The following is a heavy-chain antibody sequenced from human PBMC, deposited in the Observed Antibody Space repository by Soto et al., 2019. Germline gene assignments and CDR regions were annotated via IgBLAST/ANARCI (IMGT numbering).Heavy chain of an antibody. Sequence: QLQLEQSGPEVKKPGSSVKVSCKASGRSFSSDGVSWVRQAPGQGLEWMGGIIPVFGNTKYVQRFQGRLTITADKSTSTVYMEMSSLSYEDTAVYFCARGQYYSSGSAATSYFYFGIDVWGQGTTVIVS. D-gene: IGHD3-10*01. CDR3: ARGQYYSSGSAATSYFYFGIDV. J-gene: IGHJ6*02. V-gene: IGHV1-69*06. CDR2: IIPVFGNT. CDR1: GRSFSSDG.